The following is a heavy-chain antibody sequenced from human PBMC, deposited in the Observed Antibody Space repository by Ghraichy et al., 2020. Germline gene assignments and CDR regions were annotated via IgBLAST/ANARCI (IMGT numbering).Heavy chain of an antibody. CDR2: IHSDGSRV. CDR3: AKLPPGN. CDR1: GLTSSTYW. J-gene: IGHJ4*02. Sequence: GESLNISCTASGLTSSTYWMDWVRQAPGKGLVWVARIHSDGSRVNYAESVKGRFTISRDNAKNTVYLQMNSLRAEDTAVYYCAKLPPGNWGQGTLVIVSS. V-gene: IGHV3-74*01. D-gene: IGHD2/OR15-2a*01.